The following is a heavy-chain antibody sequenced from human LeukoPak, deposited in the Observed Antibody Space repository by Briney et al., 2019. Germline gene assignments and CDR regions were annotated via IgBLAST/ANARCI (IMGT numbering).Heavy chain of an antibody. CDR2: IKQDGSEK. CDR1: GFTFSSYW. J-gene: IGHJ4*02. CDR3: ARDMDYYGSGSPIFDY. Sequence: PGGSLRLSCAASGFTFSSYWMSWVRQAPGKGLEWVANIKQDGSEKYYVDSVKGRFTISRDNAKNSLYLQMNSLRAEDTAVYYCARDMDYYGSGSPIFDYWGQGTLVTVSS. D-gene: IGHD3-10*01. V-gene: IGHV3-7*03.